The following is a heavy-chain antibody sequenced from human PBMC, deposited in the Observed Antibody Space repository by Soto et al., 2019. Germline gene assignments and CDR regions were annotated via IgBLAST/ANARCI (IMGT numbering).Heavy chain of an antibody. Sequence: GGSLRLSCAASGFTFSSYAMSWFRQAPGKGLEWVSAISGSGGSTYYADSVKGRFTISRDNSKNTLYLQMNSLRAEDTAVYYCAAPSLPDIVVVVAATPLDYWGQGNLVTVSS. CDR1: GFTFSSYA. CDR3: AAPSLPDIVVVVAATPLDY. CDR2: ISGSGGST. V-gene: IGHV3-23*01. J-gene: IGHJ4*02. D-gene: IGHD2-15*01.